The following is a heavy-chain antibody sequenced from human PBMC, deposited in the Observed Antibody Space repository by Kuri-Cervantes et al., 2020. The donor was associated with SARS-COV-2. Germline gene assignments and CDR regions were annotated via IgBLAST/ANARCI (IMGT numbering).Heavy chain of an antibody. V-gene: IGHV3-20*04. Sequence: GGSLRLSCAASGFTFGDYGFSWIRQAPGKGLEWVSGTYWNGGTVRYAESVKGRFTISRDNAKNSLYLQMNSLRAEDTAVYYCARVRGYSYGRDAFDIWGQGTMVTVSS. CDR2: TYWNGGTV. CDR3: ARVRGYSYGRDAFDI. CDR1: GFTFGDYG. J-gene: IGHJ3*02. D-gene: IGHD5-18*01.